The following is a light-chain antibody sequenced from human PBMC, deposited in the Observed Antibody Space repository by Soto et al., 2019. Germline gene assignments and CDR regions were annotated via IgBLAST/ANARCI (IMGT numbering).Light chain of an antibody. J-gene: IGKJ1*01. CDR3: QKYNSAPWT. CDR1: QSVTSSY. Sequence: EIVLTQSPGALSLSPGERATLSCRASQSVTSSYLAWYQQKPGQAPRLLIYGASARATGIPARFSGSGSGTEFTLTISSLQPEDVATYYCQKYNSAPWTFGQGTKVDIK. CDR2: GAS. V-gene: IGKV3-20*01.